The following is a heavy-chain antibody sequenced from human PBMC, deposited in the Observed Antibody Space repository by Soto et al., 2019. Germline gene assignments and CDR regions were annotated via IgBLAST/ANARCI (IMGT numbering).Heavy chain of an antibody. CDR3: TIFHSHGMDV. CDR2: INAANGDT. J-gene: IGHJ6*02. CDR1: GYNFIGYA. D-gene: IGHD3-3*01. V-gene: IGHV1-3*01. Sequence: QVQLAQSGAEVKKPGASVKISRKASGYNFIGYALHWVRQAPGQRPEWMGWINAANGDTKYSQKFQGRVTMTAETSASKGYLEMTSLKSDDTAVYYCTIFHSHGMDVWGQGTTVTVSS.